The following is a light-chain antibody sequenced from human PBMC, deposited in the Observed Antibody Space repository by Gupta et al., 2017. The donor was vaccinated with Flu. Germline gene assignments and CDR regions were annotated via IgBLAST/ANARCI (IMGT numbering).Light chain of an antibody. CDR1: GSVKKS. CDR2: DES. J-gene: IGKJ2*01. Sequence: ATISFMASGSVKKSLAWHKQKAGQAPMFLIYDESKRATGPRARLSGSGSGTDFTITISSLEPEDFAVYYCQQRINWPDTFDQGRKLEIK. V-gene: IGKV3-11*01. CDR3: QQRINWPDT.